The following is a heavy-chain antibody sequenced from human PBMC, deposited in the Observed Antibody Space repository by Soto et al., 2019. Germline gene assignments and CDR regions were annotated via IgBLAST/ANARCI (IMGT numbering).Heavy chain of an antibody. D-gene: IGHD1-7*01. Sequence: GESLNLSCKGSGYSFTRYLIGWVRQMPGKGLEWMGIIYPGDSDTRYSPSFQGQVTISADKSISTAYLQWSSLKASDTAMYYCARNPELAIGGMDVWGQGTTVTVSS. CDR2: IYPGDSDT. V-gene: IGHV5-51*01. CDR3: ARNPELAIGGMDV. CDR1: GYSFTRYL. J-gene: IGHJ6*02.